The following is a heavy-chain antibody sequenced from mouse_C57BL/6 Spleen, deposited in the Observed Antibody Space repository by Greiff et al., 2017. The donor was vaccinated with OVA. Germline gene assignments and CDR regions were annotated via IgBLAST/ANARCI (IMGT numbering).Heavy chain of an antibody. J-gene: IGHJ4*01. D-gene: IGHD2-4*01. CDR1: GYTFTSYW. Sequence: QVQLQQPGAELVRPGTSVKLSCKASGYTFTSYWMHWVKQRPGQGLEWIGVIDPSDSYTNYNQKFKGKATLTVDTSSSTAYMQLSSLTSEDSAVYYCARGDDDDGESYYAMDDWGQGTSVTVSS. CDR2: IDPSDSYT. CDR3: ARGDDDDGESYYAMDD. V-gene: IGHV1-59*01.